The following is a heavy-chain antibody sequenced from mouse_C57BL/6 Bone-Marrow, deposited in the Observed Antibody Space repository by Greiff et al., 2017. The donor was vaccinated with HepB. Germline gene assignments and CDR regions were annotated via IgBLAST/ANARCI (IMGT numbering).Heavy chain of an antibody. D-gene: IGHD3-2*02. CDR2: ISDGGSYT. CDR3: ARDKEGGQASAMDY. CDR1: GFTFSSYA. J-gene: IGHJ4*01. V-gene: IGHV5-4*01. Sequence: EVKLMESGGGLVKPGGSLKLSCAASGFTFSSYAMSWVRQTPEKRLEWVATISDGGSYTYYPDNVKGRFTISRDNAKNNLYLQMSHLKSEDTAMYYCARDKEGGQASAMDYWGQGTSVTVSS.